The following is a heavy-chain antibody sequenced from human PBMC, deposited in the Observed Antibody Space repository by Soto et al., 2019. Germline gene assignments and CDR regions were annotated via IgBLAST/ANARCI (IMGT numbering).Heavy chain of an antibody. Sequence: EVQLVESGGGLVQPGGSLRLSCAASGFTFSNYEMNWVRQAPGKGLEWVSYISSSGVTIYYADSVKGRCTISRDNAKNSLYLQMNSLRAEDTAGYYCAIDAIRRYFDYWGQGTLVTVSS. V-gene: IGHV3-48*03. CDR3: AIDAIRRYFDY. CDR2: ISSSGVTI. J-gene: IGHJ4*02. CDR1: GFTFSNYE.